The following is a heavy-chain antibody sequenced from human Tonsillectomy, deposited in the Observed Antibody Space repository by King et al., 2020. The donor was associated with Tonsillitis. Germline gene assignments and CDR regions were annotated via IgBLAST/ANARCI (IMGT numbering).Heavy chain of an antibody. V-gene: IGHV3-7*01. CDR1: GFTFGSYW. CDR3: ARYYRSPPLYYLDY. CDR2: IKPDESEK. D-gene: IGHD3-10*01. J-gene: IGHJ4*02. Sequence: VQLVESGGGLVQPGGSLRLSCSASGFTFGSYWMSWVRQAPGKGLEWVANIKPDESEKYYVDSVNGRFTISRDNARNSLYLQMNSLRAEDTAIYYCARYYRSPPLYYLDYWGQGILVTVSS.